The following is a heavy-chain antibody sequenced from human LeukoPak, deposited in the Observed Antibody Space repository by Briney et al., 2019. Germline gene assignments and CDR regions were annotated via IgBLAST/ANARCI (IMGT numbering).Heavy chain of an antibody. CDR1: GFTFSSYS. V-gene: IGHV3-15*01. J-gene: IGHJ3*02. CDR2: IYSKTDGETT. Sequence: GGSLRLSCAASGFTFSSYSMNWVRQAPGKGLEWVGRIYSKTDGETTDYAAPVKGRFTISRDDSKNTLYLQMNSLKTEDTAVYYCTTDVLGGALGAFDIWGQGTMVTVSS. D-gene: IGHD3-10*01. CDR3: TTDVLGGALGAFDI.